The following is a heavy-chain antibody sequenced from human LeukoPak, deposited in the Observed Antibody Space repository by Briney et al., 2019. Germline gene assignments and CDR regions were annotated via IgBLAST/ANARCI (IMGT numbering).Heavy chain of an antibody. CDR3: ARARRWLQLDFDC. CDR2: IRYDGSNK. D-gene: IGHD5-24*01. Sequence: PGGSLRLSCAASGFTFSSYGMHWVRQAPGKGLEWVAFIRYDGSNKYYADSVKGRFTISRDNSKNTLYLQMNSLRTEDTAVYYCARARRWLQLDFDCWGQGTLVTVSS. J-gene: IGHJ4*02. CDR1: GFTFSSYG. V-gene: IGHV3-30*02.